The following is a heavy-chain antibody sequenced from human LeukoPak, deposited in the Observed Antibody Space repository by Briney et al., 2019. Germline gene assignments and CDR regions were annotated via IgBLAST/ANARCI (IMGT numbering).Heavy chain of an antibody. J-gene: IGHJ4*02. CDR1: GYTVADYY. CDR3: ARGSRYHDWLSPLDS. V-gene: IGHV1-2*02. Sequence: ASVKVSCKTSGYTVADYYMHGVRRAPGQGPGCMGWVHPNSGGTNFAQKFQGRVTFTRDTYISTAYIAMSRLRSDDTAVFYCARGSRYHDWLSPLDSWGQGTLVTVSS. CDR2: VHPNSGGT. D-gene: IGHD3-9*01.